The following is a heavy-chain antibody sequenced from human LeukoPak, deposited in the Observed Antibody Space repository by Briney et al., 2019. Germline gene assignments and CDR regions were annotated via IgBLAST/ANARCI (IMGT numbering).Heavy chain of an antibody. D-gene: IGHD3-9*01. CDR2: IIPILGIA. Sequence: GASVKVSCKASGGTFSSYAISWVRQAPGQGLEWMGRIIPILGIANYAQKFQGRVTITADKSTSTAYMELSSLRSEDTAVYYCASGLSDILTGYYLGWYYYGMDVWGQGTTVTVSS. CDR3: ASGLSDILTGYYLGWYYYGMDV. J-gene: IGHJ6*02. V-gene: IGHV1-69*04. CDR1: GGTFSSYA.